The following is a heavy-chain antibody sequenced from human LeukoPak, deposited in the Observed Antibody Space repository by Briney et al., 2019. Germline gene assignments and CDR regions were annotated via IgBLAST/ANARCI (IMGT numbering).Heavy chain of an antibody. Sequence: GGSLRLSCAASGFTFSNYGIHWVRQAPGKGLEWVAFIRYDGSNKYYADSVKGRFIISRDNSKNTLFLRMYNLRAEDTALYYCAKDGWIHAGTYDHWGQGSLVTVSS. CDR2: IRYDGSNK. J-gene: IGHJ4*02. CDR3: AKDGWIHAGTYDH. V-gene: IGHV3-30*02. D-gene: IGHD2-2*03. CDR1: GFTFSNYG.